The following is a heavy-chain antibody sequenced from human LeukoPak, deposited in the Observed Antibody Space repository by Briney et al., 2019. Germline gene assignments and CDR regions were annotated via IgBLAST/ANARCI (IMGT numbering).Heavy chain of an antibody. V-gene: IGHV3-7*01. J-gene: IGHJ6*03. D-gene: IGHD3-22*01. CDR2: IKQDGSEK. CDR1: GFTFSSYW. Sequence: GGSLRLSCAASGFTFSSYWMSWVRQAPGKGLEWVANIKQDGSEKYYVDSVKGRFTISRDNAKNSLYLQMNSLRAEDTAVYYCARVPSKYYYDSSPYYYYMDVWGKGTTVTVSS. CDR3: ARVPSKYYYDSSPYYYYMDV.